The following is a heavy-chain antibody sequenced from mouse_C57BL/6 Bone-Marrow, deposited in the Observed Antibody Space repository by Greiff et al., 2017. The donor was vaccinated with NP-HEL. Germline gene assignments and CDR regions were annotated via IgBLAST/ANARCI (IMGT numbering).Heavy chain of an antibody. CDR3: ARDDYDSWLAY. D-gene: IGHD2-4*01. V-gene: IGHV3-6*01. J-gene: IGHJ3*01. CDR1: GYSITSGYY. CDR2: ISYDGSN. Sequence: EVKLMESGPGLVKPSQSLSLTCSVTGYSITSGYYWNWIRQFPGNKLEWMGYISYDGSNNYNPSLKNRISITRDTSKHQFFLKLNSVTTEDTATYYCARDDYDSWLAYWGQGTLVTVSA.